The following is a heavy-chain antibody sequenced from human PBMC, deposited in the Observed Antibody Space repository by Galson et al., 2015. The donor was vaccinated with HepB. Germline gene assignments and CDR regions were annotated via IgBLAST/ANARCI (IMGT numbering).Heavy chain of an antibody. CDR2: IYYSGST. J-gene: IGHJ5*02. CDR3: ARGGIAARPRTPGWFDP. Sequence: SETLSLTCTVSGGSISSYYWSWIRQPPGKGLEWIGYIYYSGSTNYNPSLKSRVTISVDTSKNQFSLKLSSVTAADTAVYYCARGGIAARPRTPGWFDPWGQGTLVTVSS. V-gene: IGHV4-59*01. CDR1: GGSISSYY. D-gene: IGHD6-6*01.